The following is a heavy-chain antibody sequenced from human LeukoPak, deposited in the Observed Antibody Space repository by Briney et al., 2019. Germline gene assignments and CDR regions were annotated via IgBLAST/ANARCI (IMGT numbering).Heavy chain of an antibody. Sequence: GGSLRLSCAASGFIFRSYGMHGVRQAPGKGVEGVADIWYEGSDKYYADSVKGRFTISRDNSKNTLYLQLNSLRAEDTAVYYCARDEYGSGSYYNDYLYYYYGMDVWGQGTTVTVSS. CDR1: GFIFRSYG. CDR2: IWYEGSDK. V-gene: IGHV3-33*01. J-gene: IGHJ6*02. D-gene: IGHD3-10*01. CDR3: ARDEYGSGSYYNDYLYYYYGMDV.